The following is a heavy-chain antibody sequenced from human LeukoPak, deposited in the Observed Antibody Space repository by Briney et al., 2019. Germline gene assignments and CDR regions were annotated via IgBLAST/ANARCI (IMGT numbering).Heavy chain of an antibody. CDR1: GYTLTELS. Sequence: GASVKVSCKVSGYTLTELSIHWVRQAPGKGLEWMGIINPSGGSTSYAQKFQGRVTMTRDMSTSTVYMELSSLRSEDTAVYYCARDSRGNYDYWGQGTLVTVSS. CDR2: INPSGGST. V-gene: IGHV1-46*01. D-gene: IGHD1-7*01. J-gene: IGHJ4*02. CDR3: ARDSRGNYDY.